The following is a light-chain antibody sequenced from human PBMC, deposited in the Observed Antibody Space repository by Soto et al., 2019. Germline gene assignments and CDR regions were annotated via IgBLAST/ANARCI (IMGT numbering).Light chain of an antibody. V-gene: IGKV3-20*01. J-gene: IGKJ5*01. CDR3: KQCGSSST. Sequence: EMVLQQSXGTLSWSPGEMATLYCRASQSVSSNLAWYQQKPGQAPSLLIYGESTRATGVQDRFSGSGSGTDFTLTISRLEPEDFAVYYRKQCGSSSTFGQGPRLALK. CDR2: GES. CDR1: QSVSSN.